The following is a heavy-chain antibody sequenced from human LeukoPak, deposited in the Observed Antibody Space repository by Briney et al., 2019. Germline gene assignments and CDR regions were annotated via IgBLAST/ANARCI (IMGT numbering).Heavy chain of an antibody. Sequence: PGGSLRLSCAASGFTFSSYSMNWVRQAPGKGLEWVAVISYDGSNKYYADSVKGRFTISRDNSKNTLYLQMNSLRAEDTAVYYCAKLIVAAVAGTVDYWAREPWSPSPQ. CDR2: ISYDGSNK. D-gene: IGHD6-19*01. V-gene: IGHV3-30*18. CDR1: GFTFSSYS. J-gene: IGHJ4*02. CDR3: AKLIVAAVAGTVDY.